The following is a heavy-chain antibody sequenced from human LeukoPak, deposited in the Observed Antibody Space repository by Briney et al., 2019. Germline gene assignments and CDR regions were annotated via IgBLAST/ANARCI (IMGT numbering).Heavy chain of an antibody. CDR3: ASGGGYDSSGYYPLPFDY. D-gene: IGHD3-22*01. Sequence: PSQTLSLTCTVSGGSISSGSYYWSWIRQPAGKGLEWIGRIYTSGSTNYNPSLKSRVTISVDTSKNQFSLKLSSVTAADTAVYYCASGGGYDSSGYYPLPFDYWGQGTLVTVPS. CDR2: IYTSGST. J-gene: IGHJ4*02. V-gene: IGHV4-61*02. CDR1: GGSISSGSYY.